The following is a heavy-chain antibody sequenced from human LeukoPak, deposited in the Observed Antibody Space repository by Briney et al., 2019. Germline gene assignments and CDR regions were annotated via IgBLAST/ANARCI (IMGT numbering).Heavy chain of an antibody. CDR3: ARERGIAVANAFDI. CDR2: MKHRGST. CDR1: GGSFSGYY. Sequence: SETLSLTCAVYGGSFSGYYWSGIRQPPGKGLEWIGEMKHRGSTNDNPSLNTRVTISVDTSKTQFSLKLSSVTAADTAVYYCARERGIAVANAFDIWGQGTMVTVSS. J-gene: IGHJ3*02. V-gene: IGHV4-34*01. D-gene: IGHD6-19*01.